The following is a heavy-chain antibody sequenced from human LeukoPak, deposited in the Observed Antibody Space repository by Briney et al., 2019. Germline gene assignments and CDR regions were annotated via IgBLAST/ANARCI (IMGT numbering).Heavy chain of an antibody. Sequence: ASVKVSCKASGGTFSSYAISWVRQAPGQGLEWMGIINPSGGSTSYAQKFQGRVTMTTDTSTSTAYMELRSLRSDDTAVYYCARDPTRGAPDIVVVPAASDAFDIWGQGTMVTVSS. D-gene: IGHD2-2*01. J-gene: IGHJ3*02. CDR1: GGTFSSYA. CDR2: INPSGGST. V-gene: IGHV1-46*01. CDR3: ARDPTRGAPDIVVVPAASDAFDI.